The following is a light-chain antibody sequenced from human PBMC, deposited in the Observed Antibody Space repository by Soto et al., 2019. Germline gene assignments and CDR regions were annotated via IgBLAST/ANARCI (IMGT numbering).Light chain of an antibody. CDR2: SAS. CDR3: QQLNGYQLA. J-gene: IGKJ4*02. CDR1: QGMSTY. Sequence: DIQLTQSPSFLSASVGDTVTITCRASQGMSTYLAWYQQKPGKVPKLLIRSASTLQSGVPPRFSGCGSRTEFTLTISTLQSDDSGIYYCQQLNGYQLAFGGGTNVEIK. V-gene: IGKV1-9*01.